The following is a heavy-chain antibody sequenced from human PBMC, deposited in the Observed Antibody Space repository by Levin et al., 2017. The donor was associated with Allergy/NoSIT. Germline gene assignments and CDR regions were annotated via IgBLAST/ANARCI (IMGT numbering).Heavy chain of an antibody. CDR3: AKDGGWNAQVDY. CDR2: INSDTSIT. J-gene: IGHJ4*02. V-gene: IGHV3-74*01. D-gene: IGHD1-1*01. Sequence: PGESLKISCETSGFTFSRYWMHWVRQAPGKGLEWVSRINSDTSITTYADSVKGRFTISRDNAKNTLYLQMNSLRAEDTAVYYCAKDGGWNAQVDYWGQGTLVTVSS. CDR1: GFTFSRYW.